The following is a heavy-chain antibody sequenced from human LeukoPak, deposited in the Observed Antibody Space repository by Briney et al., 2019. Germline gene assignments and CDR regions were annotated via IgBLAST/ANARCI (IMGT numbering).Heavy chain of an antibody. Sequence: GGSLRLSCAASGFTFSNYGMHWVRQAPGRGLEWVAVIWYDGSTKYYADSVKGRFTISRDNSKNTLYLQMNSLRAEDTAVYYCAANFDFWGQGTLVTVSS. J-gene: IGHJ4*02. CDR3: AANFDF. V-gene: IGHV3-33*01. CDR2: IWYDGSTK. CDR1: GFTFSNYG.